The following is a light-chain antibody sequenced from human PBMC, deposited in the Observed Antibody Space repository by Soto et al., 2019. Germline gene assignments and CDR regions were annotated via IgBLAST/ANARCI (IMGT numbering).Light chain of an antibody. CDR1: TGPVTRGYY. CDR3: LLSYSGTDV. V-gene: IGLV7-43*01. Sequence: QTVVTQEPSLTVSPGGTVTLTCASSTGPVTRGYYPNWFQQKPGQAPRALIYDTGIKHSWTPGRFSGSLLGGKAVLTLSGAQPEDEAEYYCLLSYSGTDVFGPGTKVTVL. J-gene: IGLJ1*01. CDR2: DTG.